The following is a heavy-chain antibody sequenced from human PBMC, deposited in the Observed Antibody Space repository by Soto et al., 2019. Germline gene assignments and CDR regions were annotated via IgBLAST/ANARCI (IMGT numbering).Heavy chain of an antibody. V-gene: IGHV3-23*01. D-gene: IGHD3-10*01. CDR1: GFTFSDYA. Sequence: WGSLRLSCGASGFTFSDYAMKWVRQAPGKGLEWVSSISGGGDTTYYADSVKGRFTISRDNSKNTLSLQMNSLRAEDTAVYYCAKDQGGKGFGELLASLYGMAFSGPGTRVTVSS. CDR2: ISGGGDTT. CDR3: AKDQGGKGFGELLASLYGMAF. J-gene: IGHJ6*02.